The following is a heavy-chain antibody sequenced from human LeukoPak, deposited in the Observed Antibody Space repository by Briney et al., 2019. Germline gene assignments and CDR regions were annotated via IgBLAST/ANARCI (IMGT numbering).Heavy chain of an antibody. J-gene: IGHJ5*02. CDR1: GITFGNNW. CDR3: ARDVPHNWFDT. V-gene: IGHV3-74*01. Sequence: GGSLRLSCAASGITFGNNWMHWVRQGPGKGLVWISRINSDGGGAIYADSVKGRFTISRDNAKNTLYLQMNSLRAEDTAVYYCARDVPHNWFDTWGQGTLVTVSS. CDR2: INSDGGGA.